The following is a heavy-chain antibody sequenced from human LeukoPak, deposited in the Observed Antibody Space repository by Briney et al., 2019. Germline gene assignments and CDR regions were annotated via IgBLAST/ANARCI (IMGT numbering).Heavy chain of an antibody. V-gene: IGHV1-18*01. D-gene: IGHD1-26*01. CDR2: ISAYNRNT. CDR3: ARDWEGGLYYMDV. CDR1: GYTFTSYG. J-gene: IGHJ6*03. Sequence: GASEKVSCKASGYTFTSYGISGVRQGPGQGLEWSGWISAYNRNTNYAQKLQGRVTMTTATSTSTAYMELRSLRSDDTAVYYCARDWEGGLYYMDVWGKGTTVTISS.